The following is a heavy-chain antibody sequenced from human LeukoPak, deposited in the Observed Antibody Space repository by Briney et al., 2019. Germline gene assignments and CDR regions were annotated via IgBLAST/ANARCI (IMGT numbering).Heavy chain of an antibody. J-gene: IGHJ4*02. D-gene: IGHD3-10*01. CDR2: INPSGGGA. CDR1: GYTFTSYY. CDR3: ARGVRIEGSGSYEGPFFDY. V-gene: IGHV1-46*01. Sequence: ASVRVSCKASGYTFTSYYMHWVRQAPGQGLEWMGIINPSGGGASYAQKFQGRVTMIRDTSTSTVYMELSSLRSEDTAVYYCARGVRIEGSGSYEGPFFDYWGQGTLVTVSS.